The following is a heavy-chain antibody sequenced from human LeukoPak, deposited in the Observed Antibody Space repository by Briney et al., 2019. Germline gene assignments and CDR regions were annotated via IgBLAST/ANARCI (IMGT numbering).Heavy chain of an antibody. J-gene: IGHJ4*02. CDR2: IYSNGST. CDR1: GGSMSSYY. CDR3: ARARRSGTSFSFDN. D-gene: IGHD2-2*01. Sequence: PSETLSLTCTVSGGSMSSYYWSWIRQPPGKGLEWIGSIYSNGSTNYHPSLKSRVTISVDTSKNQFSLNLNSVTAADTAVYYCARARRSGTSFSFDNWGQGTLVTVSS. V-gene: IGHV4-59*01.